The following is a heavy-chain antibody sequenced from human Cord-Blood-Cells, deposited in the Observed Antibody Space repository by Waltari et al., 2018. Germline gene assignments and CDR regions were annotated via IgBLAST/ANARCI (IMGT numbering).Heavy chain of an antibody. CDR3: ARGRLYYDFWSGYYSGWFDP. CDR2: INHSGST. D-gene: IGHD3-3*01. Sequence: QVQLQQWGAGLLKPSETLSLTCAVYGGSFSGYYWSWIRQPPGKGLEWIGEINHSGSTNYNPSLKSRVTISVDTSKNQFSLKLSSVTAADTAVYYCARGRLYYDFWSGYYSGWFDPWGQGTLVTVSS. J-gene: IGHJ5*02. CDR1: GGSFSGYY. V-gene: IGHV4-34*01.